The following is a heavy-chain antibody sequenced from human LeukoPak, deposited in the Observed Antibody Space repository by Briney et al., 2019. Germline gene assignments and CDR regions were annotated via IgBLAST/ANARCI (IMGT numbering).Heavy chain of an antibody. D-gene: IGHD2-2*02. CDR3: ARWETGYCSSTSCYTNWFDP. Sequence: PSETLSLTCTVSGGSISSYYWSWIRQPPGKGLEWIGYIYYSGGTNYNPSLKSRVTISVDTSKNQFSLKLSSVTAADTAVYYCARWETGYCSSTSCYTNWFDPWGQGTLVTVSS. CDR2: IYYSGGT. J-gene: IGHJ5*02. V-gene: IGHV4-59*01. CDR1: GGSISSYY.